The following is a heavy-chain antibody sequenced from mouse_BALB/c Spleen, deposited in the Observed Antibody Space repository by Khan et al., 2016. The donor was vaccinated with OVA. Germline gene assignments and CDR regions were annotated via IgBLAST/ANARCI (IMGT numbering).Heavy chain of an antibody. CDR3: ARDYVGNGYFDY. CDR2: ISYDGSN. CDR1: GYSITSGYN. Sequence: EVQLQESGPGLVKPSQSLSLTCSVTGYSITSGYNWNWIRQFPGNKLEWMVYISYDGSNNYNPSLKNRISITRDTSRNKFFLKLNSVTTEDTATYYCARDYVGNGYFDYWGQGTTLTVSS. J-gene: IGHJ2*01. V-gene: IGHV3-6*02. D-gene: IGHD1-1*01.